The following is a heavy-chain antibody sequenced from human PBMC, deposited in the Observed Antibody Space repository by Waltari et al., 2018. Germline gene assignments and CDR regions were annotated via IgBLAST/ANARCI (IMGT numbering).Heavy chain of an antibody. CDR3: ARGGAS. CDR1: GFSFSLYW. Sequence: EVQLVESGGDLVQPGGSLRLSCAAYGFSFSLYWMNWVRQAPGKGLEWVANIKQDGTEKYYVDSVRGRFTISRDNAKNSVYLQMNSLRDEDTAVYYCARGGASWGQGTLVTVSS. V-gene: IGHV3-7*01. CDR2: IKQDGTEK. J-gene: IGHJ5*02. D-gene: IGHD1-26*01.